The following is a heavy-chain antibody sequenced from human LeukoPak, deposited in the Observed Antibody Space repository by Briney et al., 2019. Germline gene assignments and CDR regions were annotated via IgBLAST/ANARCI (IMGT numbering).Heavy chain of an antibody. CDR2: ISYDGSNK. J-gene: IGHJ4*02. Sequence: GGSLRLSCAASGFTFSSYAMHWVRQAPGKGLEWVAVISYDGSNKYYADSVKGRFTISRDNSKNTLYLQMNSLRAEDTAVYYCATLQADSGSYLFDYWGQGTLVTVSS. V-gene: IGHV3-30*04. D-gene: IGHD1-26*01. CDR1: GFTFSSYA. CDR3: ATLQADSGSYLFDY.